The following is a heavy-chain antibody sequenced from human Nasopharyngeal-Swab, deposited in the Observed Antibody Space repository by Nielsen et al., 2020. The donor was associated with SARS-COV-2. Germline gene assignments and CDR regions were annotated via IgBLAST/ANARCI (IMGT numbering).Heavy chain of an antibody. J-gene: IGHJ4*02. Sequence: GESLKISCAASGFTFSSYGMHWVRQAPGTGLEWVAVIWYDGSNKYYADSVKGRFTISRDNSKNTLYLQMNSLRAEDTAVYYCARWGNYVDYWGQGTLVTVSS. CDR1: GFTFSSYG. D-gene: IGHD3-16*01. V-gene: IGHV3-33*01. CDR2: IWYDGSNK. CDR3: ARWGNYVDY.